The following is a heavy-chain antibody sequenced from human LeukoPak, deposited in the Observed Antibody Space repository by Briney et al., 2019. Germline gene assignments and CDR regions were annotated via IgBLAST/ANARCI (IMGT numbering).Heavy chain of an antibody. Sequence: SETLSLTCAVYGGSFSGYYWSWIRQPPGKGLEWIGEINHSGSTNYNPSLKSRVTISVDTSKNQFSLKLSSVTAADTAVYYCARNGDYNLDYWGQGNLVTVSS. CDR3: ARNGDYNLDY. CDR2: INHSGST. D-gene: IGHD4-17*01. CDR1: GGSFSGYY. J-gene: IGHJ4*02. V-gene: IGHV4-34*01.